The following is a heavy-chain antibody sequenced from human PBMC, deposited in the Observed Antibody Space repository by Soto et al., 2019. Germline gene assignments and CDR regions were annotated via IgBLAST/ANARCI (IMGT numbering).Heavy chain of an antibody. CDR1: GDSISSSGYY. D-gene: IGHD3-10*01. V-gene: IGHV4-39*01. CDR2: IYYSGST. J-gene: IGHJ5*02. Sequence: LSLTCTVSGDSISSSGYYWGWIRQPPGKGLEWIGSIYYSGSTYYNPSLKSRVTISVDTSKNQFSLKLSSVTAADTAVYYCARQGAGYYGYVTWFDPWGQGTLVTVSS. CDR3: ARQGAGYYGYVTWFDP.